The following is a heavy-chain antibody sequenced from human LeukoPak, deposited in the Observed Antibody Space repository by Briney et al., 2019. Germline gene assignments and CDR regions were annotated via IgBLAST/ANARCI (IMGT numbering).Heavy chain of an antibody. CDR2: IYYSGST. V-gene: IGHV4-39*01. CDR1: GGSISSSSYY. D-gene: IGHD3-9*01. CDR3: ARHLLYDILTGYHLDY. Sequence: SETLSLTCTVSGGSISSSSYYWGWIRQPPGKGLEWIGSIYYSGSTYYNPSLKSRVTISVDTSKNQFSLKLSSVTAADTAVYYCARHLLYDILTGYHLDYWGQGTLVTVSS. J-gene: IGHJ4*02.